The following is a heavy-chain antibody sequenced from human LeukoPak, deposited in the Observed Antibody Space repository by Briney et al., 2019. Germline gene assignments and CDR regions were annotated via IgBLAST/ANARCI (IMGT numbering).Heavy chain of an antibody. CDR2: ISSSSSYI. J-gene: IGHJ4*02. CDR3: ASARYFDWLYLDY. Sequence: GGSLRLSCAASGFTFSSYSMNWVRQAPGEGLEWVSSISSSSSYIYYADSVKGRFTISRDNAKNSLYLQMNSLRAEDTAVYYCASARYFDWLYLDYWGQGTLVAVSS. CDR1: GFTFSSYS. V-gene: IGHV3-21*01. D-gene: IGHD3-9*01.